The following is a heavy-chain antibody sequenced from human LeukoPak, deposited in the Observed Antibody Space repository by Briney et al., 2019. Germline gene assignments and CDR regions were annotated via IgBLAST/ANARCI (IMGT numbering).Heavy chain of an antibody. Sequence: SETLSLTCTVSGGSISSYYWSWIRQPPGKGLEWIGYIYYSGSTNYNPSLKSRVTVSVDTSKNQFSLKLSSVTAADTAVYYCAREGANYDILTGYFLSDYWGQGTLVTVSS. D-gene: IGHD3-9*01. CDR2: IYYSGST. J-gene: IGHJ4*02. V-gene: IGHV4-59*12. CDR1: GGSISSYY. CDR3: AREGANYDILTGYFLSDY.